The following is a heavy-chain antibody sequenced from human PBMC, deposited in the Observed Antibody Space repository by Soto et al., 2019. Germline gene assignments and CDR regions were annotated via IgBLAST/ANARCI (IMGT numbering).Heavy chain of an antibody. CDR3: AHRLTLNSGWNYGRFDY. CDR1: GFSLTTTGVG. V-gene: IGHV2-5*02. D-gene: IGHD1-7*01. J-gene: IGHJ4*02. Sequence: QITLKESGPTLVKPTQTLTLTCSFSGFSLTTTGVGVGWIRQPPGEALEWLALIYWDEDNRYNPYLKSRLTVTKDTSKNPVVLTMSNMDPVDTATYYCAHRLTLNSGWNYGRFDYWGQGTLVTVSS. CDR2: IYWDEDN.